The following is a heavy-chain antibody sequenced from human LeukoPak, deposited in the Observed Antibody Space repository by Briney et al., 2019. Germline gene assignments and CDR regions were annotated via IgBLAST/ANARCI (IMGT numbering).Heavy chain of an antibody. Sequence: SETLSLTCTVSGASFSSSTYYGGWLRQPPGRGVEWIGSIYYSGSTYYNPSRKSRVTMSVDTSKNQFSLTLSSVTAADTAVYYCARHAGGISATGTRPFDYWGQGTLVTVSS. CDR3: ARHAGGISATGTRPFDY. CDR2: IYYSGST. D-gene: IGHD6-13*01. J-gene: IGHJ4*02. CDR1: GASFSSSTYY. V-gene: IGHV4-39*01.